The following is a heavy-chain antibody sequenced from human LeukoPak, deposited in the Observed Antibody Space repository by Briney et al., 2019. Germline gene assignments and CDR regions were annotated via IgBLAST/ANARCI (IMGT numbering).Heavy chain of an antibody. V-gene: IGHV3-23*01. D-gene: IGHD3-3*01. J-gene: IGHJ4*02. CDR1: GFTFSSYW. Sequence: GGSLRLSCAASGFTFSSYWMHWVRQTPGKGLEWVSAISGSGGSTYYADSVKGRFTISRDNSKNTLYLQMNSLRAEDTAVYYRAKDGMGHYDFWSGYQPQHYFDYWGQGTLVTVSS. CDR2: ISGSGGST. CDR3: AKDGMGHYDFWSGYQPQHYFDY.